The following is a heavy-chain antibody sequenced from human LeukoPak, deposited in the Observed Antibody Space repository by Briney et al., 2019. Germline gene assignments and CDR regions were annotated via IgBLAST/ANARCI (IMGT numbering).Heavy chain of an antibody. V-gene: IGHV4-59*01. CDR1: GGSISSYY. CDR3: ARVYYSNSYDYWYFDL. CDR2: IYYSGSA. Sequence: PSETLSLTCTVSGGSISSYYWTWIRQPPGKGLEWIAYIYYSGSANYNPSLKSRVTISVDTSKNQFSLKLSSVTAADTAVYYCARVYYSNSYDYWYFDLWGRGTLVTVSS. D-gene: IGHD6-13*01. J-gene: IGHJ2*01.